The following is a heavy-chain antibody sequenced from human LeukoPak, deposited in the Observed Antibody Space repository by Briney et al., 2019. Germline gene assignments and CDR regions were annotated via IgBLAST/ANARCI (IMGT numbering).Heavy chain of an antibody. CDR1: GGSFSSSSYY. Sequence: SETLSLTCTVSGGSFSSSSYYWGWIRQPPGKGLEWIGSIYYSGSTYYNPSLKSRVTISVDTSKNQFSLKLRSVTAADTAVYYCASISGSYGPPDHWGQGTLVTVSS. CDR2: IYYSGST. J-gene: IGHJ4*02. V-gene: IGHV4-39*01. CDR3: ASISGSYGPPDH. D-gene: IGHD1-26*01.